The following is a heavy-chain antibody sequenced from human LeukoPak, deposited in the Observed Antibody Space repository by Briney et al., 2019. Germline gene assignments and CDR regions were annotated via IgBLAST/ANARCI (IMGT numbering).Heavy chain of an antibody. D-gene: IGHD6-19*01. CDR1: GFTFSSYW. CDR2: INSDGSST. V-gene: IGHV3-74*03. CDR3: AKWRRGGWSLDY. J-gene: IGHJ4*02. Sequence: GGSLRLSCAASGFTFSSYWMHWVRQAPGKGLVWVSRINSDGSSTTYADSVKGRFTISRDTAKNTLYLQMNSLRADDTAVYYCAKWRRGGWSLDYWGQGTLVTVSS.